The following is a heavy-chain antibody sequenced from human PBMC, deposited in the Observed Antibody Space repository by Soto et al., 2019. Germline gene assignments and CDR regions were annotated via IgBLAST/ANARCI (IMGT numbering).Heavy chain of an antibody. D-gene: IGHD1-26*01. CDR2: IWYDGSNK. CDR3: ARSGVGATHYYYYGMDV. J-gene: IGHJ6*02. CDR1: GFTFSSSG. Sequence: QVQLVESGGGVVQPGRSLRLSCAASGFTFSSSGMHWVRQAPGKGLEWVAVIWYDGSNKYYADSVKGRFTISRDNSKNTLYLQMNSLRAEDTAVYYCARSGVGATHYYYYGMDVWGQGTTVTVSS. V-gene: IGHV3-33*01.